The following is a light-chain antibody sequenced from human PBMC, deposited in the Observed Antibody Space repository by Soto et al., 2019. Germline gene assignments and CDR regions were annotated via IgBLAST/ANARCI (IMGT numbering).Light chain of an antibody. CDR3: QQYGSSPRT. Sequence: VLTQSPGTLSLSPGERATLSCRSSQSVSSSYLAWYQQKPGQAPRLLIYGASTRATGIPDRFSGSGSGTDFTLTISRLEPEDFAVYYCQQYGSSPRTFGQGTKVDIK. CDR1: QSVSSSY. V-gene: IGKV3-20*01. CDR2: GAS. J-gene: IGKJ1*01.